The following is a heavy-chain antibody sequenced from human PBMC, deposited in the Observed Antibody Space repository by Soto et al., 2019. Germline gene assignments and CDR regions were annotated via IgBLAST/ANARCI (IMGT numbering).Heavy chain of an antibody. CDR2: IYYSGST. D-gene: IGHD2-2*01. CDR1: GGSISSSSYY. Sequence: TSETLSLTCTVSGGSISSSSYYWGWIRQPPGKGLEWIGSIYYSGSTYYNPSLKSRVTISVDTSKNQFSLKLSSVTAADTAVYYCARLEYPVYCSSTSCYASWFDPWGQGTLVTVS. CDR3: ARLEYPVYCSSTSCYASWFDP. J-gene: IGHJ5*02. V-gene: IGHV4-39*01.